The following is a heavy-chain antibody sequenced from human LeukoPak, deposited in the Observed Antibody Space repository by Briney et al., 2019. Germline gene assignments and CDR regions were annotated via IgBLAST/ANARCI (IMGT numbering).Heavy chain of an antibody. CDR3: ARGTYYYDT. CDR1: GFTFNSYW. Sequence: PGGSLRLSCAASGFTFNSYWMHWVRQAPGKGLEWVANINQDGSERYYVDSVKGRFTISRDNAKNSLYLQMNRLRAEDTAVYYCARGTYYYDTWGQGTLVTVSS. V-gene: IGHV3-7*05. J-gene: IGHJ5*02. D-gene: IGHD3-22*01. CDR2: INQDGSER.